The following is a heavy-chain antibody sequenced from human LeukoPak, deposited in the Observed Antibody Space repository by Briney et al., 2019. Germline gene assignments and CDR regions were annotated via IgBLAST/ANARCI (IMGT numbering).Heavy chain of an antibody. CDR3: ARGSYHLFDY. Sequence: LRLSCAASGFTFSSYAMSWLRQHPGKGLEWVGDIYYSGSTYYNASLKSRVNISVDTSKKQFSLKLSSVTAADTAVYYCARGSYHLFDYWGQGTLVTVSS. D-gene: IGHD1-26*01. CDR1: GFTFSSYA. CDR2: IYYSGST. V-gene: IGHV4-31*02. J-gene: IGHJ4*02.